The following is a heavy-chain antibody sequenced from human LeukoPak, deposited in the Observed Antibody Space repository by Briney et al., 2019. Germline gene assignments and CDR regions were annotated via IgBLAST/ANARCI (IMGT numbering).Heavy chain of an antibody. CDR2: INHSGST. D-gene: IGHD5-12*01. CDR3: ARAYSGYDYSFDY. CDR1: GGSLSGYY. Sequence: SETLSLTCAVYGGSLSGYYWSWIRQPPGKGLEWIGEINHSGSTNYNPSLKSRVTISVDTSKNQFSLKLSSVTAADTAVYYCARAYSGYDYSFDYWGQGTLVTVSS. V-gene: IGHV4-34*01. J-gene: IGHJ4*02.